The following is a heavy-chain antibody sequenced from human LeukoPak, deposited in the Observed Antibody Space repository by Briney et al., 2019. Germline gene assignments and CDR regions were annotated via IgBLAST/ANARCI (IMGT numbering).Heavy chain of an antibody. CDR2: LFSGGST. J-gene: IGHJ3*01. V-gene: IGHV3-66*02. D-gene: IGHD1-1*01. CDR3: VRSTLDAFDL. CDR1: GFSVSSKY. Sequence: GGSLRLSCVASGFSVSSKYMSWVRQAPGKGLEWVSVLFSGGSTHYVDSVRGRFTISRDESKNTLFLQMNGLRVEDTAVYYCVRSTLDAFDLWGQGTMVTVSS.